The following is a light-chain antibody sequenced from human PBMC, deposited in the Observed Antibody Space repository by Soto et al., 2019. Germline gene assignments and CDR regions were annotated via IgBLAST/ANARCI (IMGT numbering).Light chain of an antibody. Sequence: EIVLTQSPATLSSSPGERATLSCRASQSVSSYLAWYQQKPGQAPRLLIYDASNRATGIPARFSGSGSGTDFTLTISSLEPEDFAVYYCQQRSNWLTFGGGTKVHIK. CDR1: QSVSSY. J-gene: IGKJ4*01. CDR2: DAS. CDR3: QQRSNWLT. V-gene: IGKV3-11*01.